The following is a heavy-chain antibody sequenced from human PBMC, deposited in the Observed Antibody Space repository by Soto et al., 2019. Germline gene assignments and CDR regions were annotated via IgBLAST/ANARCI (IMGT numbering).Heavy chain of an antibody. V-gene: IGHV1-2*02. CDR1: GYTFTDYF. Sequence: QVQLVQSGAEVKKPGASVKVSCKASGYTFTDYFMHWVRQAPGQGLEWMGWINPNSGATKYAQKFQGRVTLTRDTSINTAYMELSMLRSDDTAIYFCARGGGTILAPLPWGQGTLVTVSS. D-gene: IGHD3-10*01. CDR3: ARGGGTILAPLP. CDR2: INPNSGAT. J-gene: IGHJ5*02.